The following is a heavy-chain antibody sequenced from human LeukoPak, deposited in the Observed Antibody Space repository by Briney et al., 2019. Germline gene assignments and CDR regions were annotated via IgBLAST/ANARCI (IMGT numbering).Heavy chain of an antibody. CDR1: GFTFSSYA. Sequence: PGGSLRLSCAASGFTFSSYAMHWVRQAPGKGLEWVAVISYDGSNKYYADSVKGRFTISRDNSKNTLYLQMNSLRAEDTAVYYCARDITAMVPYSWGQGTLVTVSS. V-gene: IGHV3-30-3*01. CDR3: ARDITAMVPYS. J-gene: IGHJ5*02. CDR2: ISYDGSNK. D-gene: IGHD5-18*01.